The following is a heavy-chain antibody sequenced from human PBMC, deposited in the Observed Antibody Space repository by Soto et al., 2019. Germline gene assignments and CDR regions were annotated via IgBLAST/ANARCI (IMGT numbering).Heavy chain of an antibody. V-gene: IGHV3-30*18. D-gene: IGHD5-18*01. CDR2: ISYDGSNK. CDR1: GFTFSSYG. CDR3: AKETAMATSHFDY. J-gene: IGHJ4*02. Sequence: QVQLVESGGGVVQPGRSLRLSCAASGFTFSSYGMHWVRQAPGKGLEWVAVISYDGSNKYYADSVKGRFTISRDNSKNTLYLQMTSLRAEDTAVYYCAKETAMATSHFDYWGQGTLVTVSS.